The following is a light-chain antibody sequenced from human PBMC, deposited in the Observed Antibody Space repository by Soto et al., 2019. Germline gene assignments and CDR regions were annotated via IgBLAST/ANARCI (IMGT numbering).Light chain of an antibody. CDR3: MQALQGLT. J-gene: IGKJ4*01. Sequence: DIVMTQSPLSLPVTPGEPASISCRSSQSLLHSNGYNYLDWYLQKPGQSPQLLIYLGSNRASGVPDRFSGSGSGTDFTLKISRVEAEDVWVYYCMQALQGLTFGGGTKVEIK. CDR2: LGS. V-gene: IGKV2-28*01. CDR1: QSLLHSNGYNY.